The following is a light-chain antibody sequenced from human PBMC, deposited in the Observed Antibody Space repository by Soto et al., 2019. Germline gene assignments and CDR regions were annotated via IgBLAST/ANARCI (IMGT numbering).Light chain of an antibody. Sequence: DIVMTQSPDSLAVSLGERATINCKSSQIVLYSSNNKNYLAWYQQKPGQPPKLLIYWASTRESGVPDRFTGSGSGTDFTLTISSLQAEDVAVYYCQQYSSCPLTFGGGTKVDI. CDR2: WAS. J-gene: IGKJ4*01. V-gene: IGKV4-1*01. CDR3: QQYSSCPLT. CDR1: QIVLYSSNNKNY.